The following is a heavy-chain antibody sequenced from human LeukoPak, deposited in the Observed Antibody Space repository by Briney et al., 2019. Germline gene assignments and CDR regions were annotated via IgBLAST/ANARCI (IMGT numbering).Heavy chain of an antibody. J-gene: IGHJ6*02. CDR3: ATLGSGSPFYGVDV. Sequence: ASVKVSCKASGYTFTGYYMHWVRQAPGQGLEWMGWINPNSGGTNYAQKFQGRVTITRDTSISTAYMELSRLRSDDTAVYYCATLGSGSPFYGVDVWGQGTTVTVSS. CDR2: INPNSGGT. V-gene: IGHV1-2*02. CDR1: GYTFTGYY. D-gene: IGHD3-10*01.